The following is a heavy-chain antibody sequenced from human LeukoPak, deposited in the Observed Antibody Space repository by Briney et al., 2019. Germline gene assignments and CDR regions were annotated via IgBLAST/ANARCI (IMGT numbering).Heavy chain of an antibody. CDR3: ARDKGDTAMATILDY. J-gene: IGHJ4*02. CDR2: INPSGGST. V-gene: IGHV1-46*01. CDR1: GYTFTSYY. D-gene: IGHD5-18*01. Sequence: GASVKVSCKASGYTFTSYYMHWVRQAAGQGLEGMGIINPSGGSTSYAQKFQGRVTMTRDMSTSTVYMELSSLRSEDTAVYYCARDKGDTAMATILDYWGQGTLVTVSS.